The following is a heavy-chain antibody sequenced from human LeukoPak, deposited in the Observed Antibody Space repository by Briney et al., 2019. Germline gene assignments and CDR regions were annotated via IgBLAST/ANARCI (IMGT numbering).Heavy chain of an antibody. D-gene: IGHD3-3*01. J-gene: IGHJ3*02. CDR3: ARDRDFWSGSGAFDI. Sequence: PGGSPRLSCAASGFTFEDYAMHWVRQAPGKGLEWVTGINWNSGRIGYADSVKGRFTISRDNAKNSLYLQMNSLRAEDTAVYYCARDRDFWSGSGAFDIWGQGTMVTVSS. CDR1: GFTFEDYA. CDR2: INWNSGRI. V-gene: IGHV3-9*01.